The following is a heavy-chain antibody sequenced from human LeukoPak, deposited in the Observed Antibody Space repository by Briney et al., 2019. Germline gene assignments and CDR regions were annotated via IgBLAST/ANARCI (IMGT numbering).Heavy chain of an antibody. CDR2: IRYDGSNK. Sequence: AGGSLRLSCAASGFTFSSYGMHWVRQAPGKGLEWVAFIRYDGSNKYYADSVKGRFTISRDNSKNTLYLQMNSLRAEDTAVYYCARYLESHLYYYYYYMDVWGKGTTVTVSS. J-gene: IGHJ6*03. CDR1: GFTFSSYG. V-gene: IGHV3-30*02. D-gene: IGHD1-1*01. CDR3: ARYLESHLYYYYYYMDV.